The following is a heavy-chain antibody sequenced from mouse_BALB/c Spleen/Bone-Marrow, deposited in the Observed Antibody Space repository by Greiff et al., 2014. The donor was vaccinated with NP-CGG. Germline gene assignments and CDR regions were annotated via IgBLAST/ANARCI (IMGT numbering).Heavy chain of an antibody. V-gene: IGHV5-17*02. D-gene: IGHD4-1*01. CDR3: TRGGNWEDFDY. CDR1: GFTFGSFG. CDR2: ISSGSSPI. J-gene: IGHJ2*01. Sequence: EVKLEESGGGLVQPGGSRKLSCAASGFTFGSFGMHWVRQAPEKGLEWVAYISSGSSPIFYADTVKGRFTISRDNPKNTLFLQMTSLRSEDTAMYYCTRGGNWEDFDYWGQGTTLTVSS.